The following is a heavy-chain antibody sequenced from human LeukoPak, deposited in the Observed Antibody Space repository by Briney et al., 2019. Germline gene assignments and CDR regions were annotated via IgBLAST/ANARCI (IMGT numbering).Heavy chain of an antibody. CDR1: GFTFSSYS. Sequence: GGSLRLSCAASGFTFSSYSMNWVRQAPGKGLEWVSSISSSSSYIYYADSVKGRLTISRDNAKNSLYLQTNSLRAEDTAVYYCAREGNIAVADYWGQGTLVTVSS. CDR2: ISSSSSYI. D-gene: IGHD6-19*01. CDR3: AREGNIAVADY. V-gene: IGHV3-21*01. J-gene: IGHJ4*02.